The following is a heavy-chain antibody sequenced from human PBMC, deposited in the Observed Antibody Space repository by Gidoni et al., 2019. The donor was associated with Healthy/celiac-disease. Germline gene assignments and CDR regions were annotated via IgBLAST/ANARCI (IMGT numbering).Heavy chain of an antibody. CDR3: AKLGELLPISYFDY. J-gene: IGHJ4*02. Sequence: EVQLLESGGGWVQPGGSLRRSCAASGFTFSSYAMSWVRQAPGKGLEGVSSISGSGGSTYYADSVKGRFTISRDNSKTTLYLQMNSLRAEDTAVYYCAKLGELLPISYFDYWGQGTLVTVSS. CDR2: ISGSGGST. V-gene: IGHV3-23*01. CDR1: GFTFSSYA. D-gene: IGHD1-26*01.